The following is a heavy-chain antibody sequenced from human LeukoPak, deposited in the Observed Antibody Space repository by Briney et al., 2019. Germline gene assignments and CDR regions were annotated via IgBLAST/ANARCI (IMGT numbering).Heavy chain of an antibody. Sequence: PGGSLRLSCAASGFTFSSYAMSWVRQAPGKGLEWVSVISGSGGSTYYADSVKGRFTISRDNSKNTLYLQMNSLRAEDTAVYYCAKEEGSSQGPRKRVLDYWGQGTLVTVSS. V-gene: IGHV3-23*01. CDR1: GFTFSSYA. CDR2: ISGSGGST. D-gene: IGHD6-13*01. J-gene: IGHJ4*02. CDR3: AKEEGSSQGPRKRVLDY.